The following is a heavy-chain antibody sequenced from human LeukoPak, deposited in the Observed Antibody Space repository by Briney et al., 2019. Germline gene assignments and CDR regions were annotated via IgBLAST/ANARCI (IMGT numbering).Heavy chain of an antibody. V-gene: IGHV4-34*01. CDR2: INHSGST. CDR3: ARSGYSYMSY. Sequence: SETLSLTCAVYGGSFSGYYWSWIRQPPGKGLEWIGEINHSGSTNYNPSLKSRVTISVDTSKNQFSLKLSSVTAADTAVYYCARSGYSYMSYWGQGTLVTVSS. J-gene: IGHJ4*02. D-gene: IGHD5-18*01. CDR1: GGSFSGYY.